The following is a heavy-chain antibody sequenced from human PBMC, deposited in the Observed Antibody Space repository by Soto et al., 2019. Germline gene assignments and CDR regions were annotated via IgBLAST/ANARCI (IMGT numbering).Heavy chain of an antibody. CDR1: GGSFSRYY. J-gene: IGHJ6*02. V-gene: IGHV4-34*01. CDR2: INHSGST. D-gene: IGHD3-22*01. Sequence: SETLSLTCAVYGGSFSRYYWTWIRQPPGKGLEWIGEINHSGSTNYNPSLKSRVTISVDTSKNQFSLKLTSVTAADAAVYYCARGRDDSADYYYSAMDAWGRGTKVTVS. CDR3: ARGRDDSADYYYSAMDA.